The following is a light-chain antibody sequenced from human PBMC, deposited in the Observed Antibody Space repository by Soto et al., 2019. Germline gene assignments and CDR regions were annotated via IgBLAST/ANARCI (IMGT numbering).Light chain of an antibody. J-gene: IGLJ3*02. CDR3: QSYDSSLSGSV. CDR1: SSNIGAGYD. Sequence: QSVLTQPPSVSGAPGQRVTISCTGSSSNIGAGYDVHWYQQLPGTAPKLLIYGNSNRPSGVPDRFSGSKSGTSASLAITGRQAEDEDDDYCQSYDSSLSGSVFGGGTKLTVL. CDR2: GNS. V-gene: IGLV1-40*01.